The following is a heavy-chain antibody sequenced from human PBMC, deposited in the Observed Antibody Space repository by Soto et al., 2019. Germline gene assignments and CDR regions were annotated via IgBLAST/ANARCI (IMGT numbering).Heavy chain of an antibody. Sequence: EVQLLESGGGLVQPGGSLRLSCAASGFTFSSYAMSWVRQAPGKGLEWVSAISGSGGSTYYADSVKGRFTISRDNSKNTLYLQMNSLRAEETAVYYCAKDQTMIVVVTAFDYWGQGTLVTVSS. J-gene: IGHJ4*02. CDR3: AKDQTMIVVVTAFDY. D-gene: IGHD3-22*01. V-gene: IGHV3-23*01. CDR2: ISGSGGST. CDR1: GFTFSSYA.